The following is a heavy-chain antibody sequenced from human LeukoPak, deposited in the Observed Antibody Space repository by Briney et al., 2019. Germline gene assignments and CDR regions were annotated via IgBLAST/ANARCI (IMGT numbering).Heavy chain of an antibody. CDR1: GGSISGWY. Sequence: SETLSLTCTVSGGSISGWYWSWIRQPPGKGLEWIGYIYGSGNTNYNPSLKSRVTMSIDKSKNQFSLKLSSVTAADTAVYYCARGLATINFFDYWGQGTLVTVSS. V-gene: IGHV4-59*12. D-gene: IGHD5-24*01. J-gene: IGHJ4*02. CDR2: IYGSGNT. CDR3: ARGLATINFFDY.